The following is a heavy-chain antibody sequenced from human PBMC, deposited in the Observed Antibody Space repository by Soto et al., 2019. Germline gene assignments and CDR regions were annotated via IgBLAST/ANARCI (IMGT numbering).Heavy chain of an antibody. CDR3: ARGLGAVAVAGRAFAY. Sequence: QVQLVQSGAEVKKPGSSVKVSCKASGGTFSSYATSWVRQAPGQGLEWMGGIIPMFGTAHYAQKFQGRVTMSADESTSTAYMGLSSRISEDTAVYYCARGLGAVAVAGRAFAYWGQGSLVSVSS. CDR1: GGTFSSYA. J-gene: IGHJ4*02. V-gene: IGHV1-69*12. CDR2: IIPMFGTA. D-gene: IGHD6-19*01.